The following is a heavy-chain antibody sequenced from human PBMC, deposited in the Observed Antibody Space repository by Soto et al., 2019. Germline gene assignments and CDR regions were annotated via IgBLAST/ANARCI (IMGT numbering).Heavy chain of an antibody. D-gene: IGHD3-10*01. J-gene: IGHJ4*02. CDR2: ISGSGGTA. CDR3: AKVRGQTWHFDY. Sequence: EVQLLESGGGSVQPGGSLRLSCAASGFTFSSDAMHWVRRPPGKGLEWVSSISGSGGTAYYADSVKGRFSISRDSLVNTLYLQMNSLRAEDTAVYYCAKVRGQTWHFDYWGQGTLVTVSP. V-gene: IGHV3-23*01. CDR1: GFTFSSDA.